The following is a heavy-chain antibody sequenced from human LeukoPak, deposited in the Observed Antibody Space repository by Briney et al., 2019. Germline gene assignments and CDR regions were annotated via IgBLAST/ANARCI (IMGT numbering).Heavy chain of an antibody. CDR3: ASGRQLGY. D-gene: IGHD6-13*01. J-gene: IGHJ4*02. V-gene: IGHV3-7*01. Sequence: PGGSLSLSCAASGLTFSNYWMSWVRQAPGKGLEWVANIKEDGSEKYYVDSVKRRFTISRDNARNSLYLQLNSLSAEDTAVYYCASGRQLGYWGQGTLVTVSS. CDR2: IKEDGSEK. CDR1: GLTFSNYW.